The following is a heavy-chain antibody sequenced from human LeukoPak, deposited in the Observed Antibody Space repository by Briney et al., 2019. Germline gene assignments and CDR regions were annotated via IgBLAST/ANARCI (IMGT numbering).Heavy chain of an antibody. Sequence: SETLSLTCAVDGGSLSGYYWGWIRQPPGKGREGIGEINYSGDTSYNPSLKSRVTISVDTSKDQFSLTVRSVTAADTAVYLYGRGDYNNYYFDYWGQGPLVTVSS. CDR3: GRGDYNNYYFDY. CDR2: INYSGDT. V-gene: IGHV4-34*01. D-gene: IGHD4-11*01. CDR1: GGSLSGYY. J-gene: IGHJ4*02.